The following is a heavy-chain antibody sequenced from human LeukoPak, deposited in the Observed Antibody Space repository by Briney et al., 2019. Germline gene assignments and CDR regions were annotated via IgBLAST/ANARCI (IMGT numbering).Heavy chain of an antibody. CDR2: INTDGRST. V-gene: IGHV3-74*01. Sequence: PGGSLTLACAASGFTFTNYWLRCVRQAPGKGLVWLSHINTDGRSTNYTHSVKGRFTLPRDNTKNTLCIQMHSLRAENTAVYYCASDLGAYFDYWGQGTLVTVSS. CDR3: ASDLGAYFDY. CDR1: GFTFTNYW. J-gene: IGHJ4*02. D-gene: IGHD3-16*01.